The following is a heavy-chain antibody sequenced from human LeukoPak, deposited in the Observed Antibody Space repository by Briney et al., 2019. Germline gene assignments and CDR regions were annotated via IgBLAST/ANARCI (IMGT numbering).Heavy chain of an antibody. D-gene: IGHD6-19*01. CDR1: GFPFSSYG. J-gene: IGHJ4*02. V-gene: IGHV3-33*01. CDR3: ARDLSAAFDF. Sequence: PXXSLRLSCAASGFPFSSYGMHWVRQAPGKGLEWVARLVYDARSDYGNSVKGRFSISRDDSKNTLFLDMSNLRVEDTALYYCARDLSAAFDFWGQGVLVTVSS. CDR2: LVYDARS.